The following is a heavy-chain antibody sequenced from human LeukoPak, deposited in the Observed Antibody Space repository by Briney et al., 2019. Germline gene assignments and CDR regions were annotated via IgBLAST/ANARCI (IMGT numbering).Heavy chain of an antibody. J-gene: IGHJ4*02. V-gene: IGHV3-23*01. CDR1: GFAFSSYA. CDR3: ANDYRSGSFHDF. Sequence: GGSLRLSCAASGFAFSSYAMSWVRQPPGKGLEWVSVISRRDDYTYYADSVKGRFTISRDNSKNTPYLRMNTLRAEDTAVYYCANDYRSGSFHDFWGQGTLVTVSS. CDR2: ISRRDDYT. D-gene: IGHD3-10*01.